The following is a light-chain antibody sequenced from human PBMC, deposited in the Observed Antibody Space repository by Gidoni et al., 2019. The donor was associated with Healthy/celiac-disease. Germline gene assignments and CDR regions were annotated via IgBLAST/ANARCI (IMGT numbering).Light chain of an antibody. J-gene: IGKJ2*01. CDR3: HQRSNWPIMYT. V-gene: IGKV3-11*01. CDR2: DAS. Sequence: EIVLTQSPATLSLSPGERATLSCRASQSVSSYLSWYQQKPGQAPSLLIYDASNRSTGIPARFSGSWSGTDCTLTISILEPEDFAVDYWHQRSNWPIMYTFGQGTKLEIK. CDR1: QSVSSY.